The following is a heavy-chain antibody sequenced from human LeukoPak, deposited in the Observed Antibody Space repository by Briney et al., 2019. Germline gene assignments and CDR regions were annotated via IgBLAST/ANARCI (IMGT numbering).Heavy chain of an antibody. CDR2: IKQDGSEK. D-gene: IGHD4-17*01. CDR3: ARDGYYGYFDY. Sequence: GGSLRLSCAASGFTFSRYWMSGVRQARGKGREWVANIKQDGSEKYYVDSVKGRFTISRDNAKNSLYLQMNSLRAEDTAVYYCARDGYYGYFDYWGQGTLVTVSS. V-gene: IGHV3-7*01. J-gene: IGHJ4*02. CDR1: GFTFSRYW.